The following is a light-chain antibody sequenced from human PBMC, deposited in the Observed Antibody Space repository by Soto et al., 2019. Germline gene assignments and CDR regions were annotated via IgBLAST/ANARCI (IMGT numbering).Light chain of an antibody. V-gene: IGKV3-20*01. Sequence: EILLTQSPGTLSLSPGETATLSCRASQSVTSTYLAWYQKRPGQSPRLIIYGGSTRATGFPDRFSGGGSGTDFTLTISRLEPEDSAVYYCHCQQFDSSRIYSFGQGTKLEI. CDR2: GGS. J-gene: IGKJ2*03. CDR1: QSVTSTY. CDR3: QQFDSSRIYS.